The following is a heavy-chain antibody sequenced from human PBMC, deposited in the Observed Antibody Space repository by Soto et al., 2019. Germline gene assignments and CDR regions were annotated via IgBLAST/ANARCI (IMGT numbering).Heavy chain of an antibody. CDR3: SKNGTTWFAS. D-gene: IGHD1-1*01. CDR1: GSIFPNSG. Sequence: ASVKVSCKTSGSIFPNSGISWVRQAPGQGLEWMGWISVFNGYAHYAQKFQGRVIMTADTLTSTAYMELRGLRSDDTAMYYCSKNGTTWFASWGQGTPVTVSS. V-gene: IGHV1-18*01. CDR2: ISVFNGYA. J-gene: IGHJ5*01.